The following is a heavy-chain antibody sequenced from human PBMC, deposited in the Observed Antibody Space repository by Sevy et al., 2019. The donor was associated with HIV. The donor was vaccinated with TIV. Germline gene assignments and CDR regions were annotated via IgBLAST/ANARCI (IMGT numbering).Heavy chain of an antibody. D-gene: IGHD5-12*01. CDR3: VREITRSPTTLLSFDI. Sequence: ATVKFSCKTTGYIFTDYNIHWVRQAPGQGLEWMGLINPDNGDTIYVQTFRGRVSVTTDTSVGTAYMELSGLTSDDTAVYYCVREITRSPTTLLSFDIWGQGTTVTVSS. J-gene: IGHJ3*02. CDR2: INPDNGDT. CDR1: GYIFTDYN. V-gene: IGHV1-2*06.